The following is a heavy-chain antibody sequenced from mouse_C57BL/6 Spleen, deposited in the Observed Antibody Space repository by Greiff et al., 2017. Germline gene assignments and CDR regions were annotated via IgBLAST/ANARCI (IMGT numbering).Heavy chain of an antibody. CDR2: INPSDSYT. D-gene: IGHD2-5*01. J-gene: IGHJ2*01. CDR1: GYTFTSYW. CDR3: ARRYSNYDYFDY. V-gene: IGHV1-69*01. Sequence: VQLQQPGAELVMPGASVKLSCKASGYTFTSYWMYWVKQRPRQDLQWIGEINPSDSYTNSNQKFKGKSTLTVDKSSSTSYMQLSILTSEDPAVYYCARRYSNYDYFDYWGQGTTLTVSS.